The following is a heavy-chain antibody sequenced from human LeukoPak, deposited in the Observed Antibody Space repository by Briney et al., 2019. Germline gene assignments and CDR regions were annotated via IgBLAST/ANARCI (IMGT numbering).Heavy chain of an antibody. CDR3: VKDRYSGHAQPYYFDY. Sequence: PGGSLRLSCSASGFTFSSYAMHWVRQSPGKGLEYVSAISSNKDNTYYADSVQGRFTISRDNSKNTLHLQMSSLRAEDTAVYYCVKDRYSGHAQPYYFDYWGQGTLVTVSS. D-gene: IGHD5-12*01. CDR2: ISSNKDNT. CDR1: GFTFSSYA. J-gene: IGHJ4*02. V-gene: IGHV3-64D*06.